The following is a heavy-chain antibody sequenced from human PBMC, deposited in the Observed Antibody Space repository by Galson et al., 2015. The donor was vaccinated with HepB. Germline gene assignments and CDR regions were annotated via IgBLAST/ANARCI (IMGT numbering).Heavy chain of an antibody. CDR3: ARYGSGSYCNVRVRFDY. CDR1: GYTFTNYG. CDR2: ISAYNENT. V-gene: IGHV1-18*01. J-gene: IGHJ4*02. Sequence: SVKVSCKASGYTFTNYGISWVRQAPGQGLEWMGWISAYNENTNYAQKFQGRVTMTTDTSTNTAYMELRSLRSDDTAVYYCARYGSGSYCNVRVRFDYWGQGTLVTVSS. D-gene: IGHD3-10*01.